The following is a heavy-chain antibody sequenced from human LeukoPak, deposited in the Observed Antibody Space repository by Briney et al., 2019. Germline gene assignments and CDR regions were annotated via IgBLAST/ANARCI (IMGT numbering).Heavy chain of an antibody. CDR2: IKQDGSEK. CDR3: ARRYFEY. Sequence: PGGSLRLSCAASGFTFSSYGMHWVRQAPGKGLEWVANIKQDGSEKYYVDSVKGRFTISRDNAKNSLYLQMNSLRAEDTAVYYCARRYFEYWGQGTLVTVSS. J-gene: IGHJ4*02. V-gene: IGHV3-7*03. CDR1: GFTFSSYG.